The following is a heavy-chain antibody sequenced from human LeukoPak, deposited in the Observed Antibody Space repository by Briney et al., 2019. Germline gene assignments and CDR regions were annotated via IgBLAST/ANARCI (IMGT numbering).Heavy chain of an antibody. CDR3: ARGHYYGSLFPDY. J-gene: IGHJ4*02. D-gene: IGHD3-10*01. V-gene: IGHV1-8*01. Sequence: SVKVSCKASGYTFTSYDINWVRQATGQGLEWMGWMNPNSGNTGYAQKFQGRDTMTRNTSISTDYMELSSLRSEDTAVYYCARGHYYGSLFPDYWGQGTLVTVSS. CDR2: MNPNSGNT. CDR1: GYTFTSYD.